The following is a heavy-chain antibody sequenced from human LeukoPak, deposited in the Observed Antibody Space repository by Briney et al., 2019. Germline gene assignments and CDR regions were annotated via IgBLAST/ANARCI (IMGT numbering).Heavy chain of an antibody. V-gene: IGHV3-74*01. CDR2: INSDGNAT. D-gene: IGHD3-22*01. Sequence: GGSLRLSCAASGFTFSRYWMHWVRQAPGKGLVWVSRINSDGNATSYADSVKGRFTISRDNAKNSLYLQMNSLRAEDTALYYCAKVSDYYDSSGPFDYWGQGTLVTVSS. CDR1: GFTFSRYW. J-gene: IGHJ4*02. CDR3: AKVSDYYDSSGPFDY.